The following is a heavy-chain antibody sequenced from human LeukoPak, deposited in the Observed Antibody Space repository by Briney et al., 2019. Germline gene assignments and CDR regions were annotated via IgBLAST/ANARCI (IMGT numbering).Heavy chain of an antibody. D-gene: IGHD3-22*01. CDR1: GVSFSGYY. CDR2: INHSGST. J-gene: IGHJ4*02. V-gene: IGHV4-34*01. CDR3: ARDRYYYDSSARYFDY. Sequence: PSETLSLTCAVYGVSFSGYYWSWIRQPPGKGLEWIGEINHSGSTNYNPSLKSRVTISVDTSKNQFSLKLSSVTAADTAVYYCARDRYYYDSSARYFDYWGQGTLMTVSS.